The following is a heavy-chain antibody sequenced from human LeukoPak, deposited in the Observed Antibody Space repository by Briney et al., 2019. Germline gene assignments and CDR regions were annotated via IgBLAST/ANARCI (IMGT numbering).Heavy chain of an antibody. CDR1: GFTFSNHG. V-gene: IGHV4-59*11. J-gene: IGHJ4*02. Sequence: GSLRLSCAASGFTFSNHGMNWVRQPPGKGLEWIGYIYYSGSTNYNPSLKSRVTISVDTSKNQFSLKLSSVTAADTAVYYCARVVRYYYDSSGYPNTFDYWGQGTLVTVSS. D-gene: IGHD3-22*01. CDR3: ARVVRYYYDSSGYPNTFDY. CDR2: IYYSGST.